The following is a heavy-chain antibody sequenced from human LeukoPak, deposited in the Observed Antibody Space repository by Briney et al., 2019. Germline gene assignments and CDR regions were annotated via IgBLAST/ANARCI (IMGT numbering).Heavy chain of an antibody. J-gene: IGHJ4*02. Sequence: GGSLRLSCAVSGFSIGANTVTWARQAPGKGLEWLANLGPDGSEDYYVDLVRGRFTISRDNARNSLYLQMNSLRADDTAVYYCAIPSSYDGSRYYHAYWGQGTLVSVSS. CDR2: LGPDGSED. D-gene: IGHD3-22*01. CDR1: GFSIGANT. V-gene: IGHV3-7*01. CDR3: AIPSSYDGSRYYHAY.